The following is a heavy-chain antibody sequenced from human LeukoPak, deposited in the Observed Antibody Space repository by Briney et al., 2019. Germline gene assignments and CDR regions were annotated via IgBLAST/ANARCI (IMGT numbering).Heavy chain of an antibody. CDR1: GGTFSSYT. V-gene: IGHV1-69*02. CDR3: AGPLGDTAMVDNS. J-gene: IGHJ4*02. CDR2: IIPILGIA. D-gene: IGHD5-18*01. Sequence: SVKVSCKTSGGTFSSYTISWVRQAPGQGLEWMGRIIPILGIANYAQKFQGRVTITADKSTSTAYMELSSLRSEDTAVYYCAGPLGDTAMVDNSWGQGTLVTVSS.